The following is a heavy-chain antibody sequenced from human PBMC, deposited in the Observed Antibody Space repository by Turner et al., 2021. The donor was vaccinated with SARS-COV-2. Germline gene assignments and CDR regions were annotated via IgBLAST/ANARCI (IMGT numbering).Heavy chain of an antibody. Sequence: EVPVLVSGGVVLPPGGSLRLPCTASGLTISSNALSGGRQEPRKGLVWVSAISGSGGSTYYADSVKGRFTISRDNSKNTLYLQMNSLRAEDTAVYYCAKGPMYSSGWTAGWGQGTLVTVSS. J-gene: IGHJ4*02. D-gene: IGHD6-19*01. CDR2: ISGSGGST. CDR1: GLTISSNA. CDR3: AKGPMYSSGWTAG. V-gene: IGHV3-23*01.